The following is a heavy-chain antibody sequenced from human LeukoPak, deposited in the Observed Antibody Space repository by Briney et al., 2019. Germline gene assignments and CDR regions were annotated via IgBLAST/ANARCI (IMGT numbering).Heavy chain of an antibody. CDR1: GGSFSGYY. J-gene: IGHJ4*02. Sequence: SETLSLTCAVYGGSFSGYYWSWIRQPPGKGLEWIGEINHSGRTNYNPSLKSRVTISVDTSKNQFSLKLSSVTAADTAVYYCARDIRRIFDYWGQGTLVTVSS. CDR2: INHSGRT. CDR3: ARDIRRIFDY. V-gene: IGHV4-34*01. D-gene: IGHD3-3*02.